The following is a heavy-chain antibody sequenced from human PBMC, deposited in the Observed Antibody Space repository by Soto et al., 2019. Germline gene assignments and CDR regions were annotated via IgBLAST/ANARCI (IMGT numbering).Heavy chain of an antibody. CDR1: GGSFSGYY. CDR3: ARGFAIAAAGSLKDGMDV. Sequence: SETLSLTCAVYGGSFSGYYWSWIRQPPGKGLEWIGEINHSGSTNYNPSLKSRVTISVDTSKNQFSLKLSSVTAADTAVYYCARGFAIAAAGSLKDGMDVWGQGTTVS. CDR2: INHSGST. J-gene: IGHJ6*02. D-gene: IGHD6-13*01. V-gene: IGHV4-34*01.